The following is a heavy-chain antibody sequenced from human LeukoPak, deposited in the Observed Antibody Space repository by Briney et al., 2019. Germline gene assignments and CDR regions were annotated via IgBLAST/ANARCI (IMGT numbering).Heavy chain of an antibody. CDR1: GFTFSSYA. J-gene: IGHJ4*02. CDR2: ISGSGGST. V-gene: IGHV3-23*01. CDR3: AKDRGSGWYLSLDY. Sequence: GVSLRLSCAASGFTFSSYAMSWVRQAPGKGLEWVSAISGSGGSTYYADSVKGRFTISRDNSKNTLYLQMNSLRAEDTAVYYCAKDRGSGWYLSLDYWGQGTLVTVSS. D-gene: IGHD6-19*01.